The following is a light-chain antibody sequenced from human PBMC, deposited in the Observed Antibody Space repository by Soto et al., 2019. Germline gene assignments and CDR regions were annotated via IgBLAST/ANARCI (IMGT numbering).Light chain of an antibody. CDR1: SSDVVGFNY. V-gene: IGLV2-14*01. CDR2: GVT. J-gene: IGLJ1*01. CDR3: SSYTSSSTLNYV. Sequence: QSALTQPACVSGSPGQSITISCTGTSSDVVGFNYVSWYQQHPGKAPKLMIYGVTNRPSGVSNRFSGSKSGNTASLTISGLQAEDEADYYCSSYTSSSTLNYVFGTGTKVTVL.